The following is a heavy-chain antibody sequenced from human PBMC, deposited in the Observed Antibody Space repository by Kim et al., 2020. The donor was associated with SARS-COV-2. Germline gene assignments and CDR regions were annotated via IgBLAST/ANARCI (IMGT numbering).Heavy chain of an antibody. CDR2: INDAGNT. Sequence: SETLSLTCDVSGGSMSITNWWNWVRQPPGKGLEWIAEINDAGNTNYNASLKSRITISVDEAKNQFSLKLSSVTAADTAVYYCARWNSGWFAFDIWGQGTLVTVSS. CDR3: ARWNSGWFAFDI. J-gene: IGHJ3*02. D-gene: IGHD6-19*01. CDR1: GGSMSITNW. V-gene: IGHV4-4*02.